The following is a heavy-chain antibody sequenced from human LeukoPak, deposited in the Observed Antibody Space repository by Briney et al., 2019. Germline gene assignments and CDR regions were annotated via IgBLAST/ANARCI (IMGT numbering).Heavy chain of an antibody. Sequence: GRSLRLSCAASGFTFSSYGMHWVRQAPGKGLEWVAVIWYDGSNKYYADSVKGRFTISRDNSKNMLYLQMNSLRAEDTAVYYCARASSSWYGYYYGMDVWGQGTTVTVSS. V-gene: IGHV3-33*01. J-gene: IGHJ6*02. CDR1: GFTFSSYG. D-gene: IGHD6-13*01. CDR3: ARASSSWYGYYYGMDV. CDR2: IWYDGSNK.